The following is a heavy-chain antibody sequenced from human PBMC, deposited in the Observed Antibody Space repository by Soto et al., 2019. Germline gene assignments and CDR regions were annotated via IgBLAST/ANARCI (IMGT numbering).Heavy chain of an antibody. CDR2: ISWNSGSI. CDR1: GFTFDDYA. CDR3: ATFDY. J-gene: IGHJ4*02. V-gene: IGHV3-9*01. Sequence: GGSLRLSCAASGFTFDDYAMHWVRQAPGKGLEWVSGISWNSGSIGYADSVKGRFTISRDNAKSSLYLQMNSLRAEDTALYYCATFDYWGQGTLVTVSS.